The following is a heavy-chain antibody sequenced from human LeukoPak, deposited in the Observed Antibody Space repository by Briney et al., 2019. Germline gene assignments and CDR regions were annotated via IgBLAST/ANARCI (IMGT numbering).Heavy chain of an antibody. CDR1: GGSISSYY. D-gene: IGHD3-10*01. CDR3: ARGGWFGETNWFDP. V-gene: IGHV4-59*01. Sequence: SETLSLTCTVSGGSISSYYWSWIRQPPGKGLEWIGYIYYSGSTNYNPSLKSRVTISVDTSKNQFSLKLSSVTAADTAVYYCARGGWFGETNWFDPWGQGTLVTVSS. CDR2: IYYSGST. J-gene: IGHJ5*02.